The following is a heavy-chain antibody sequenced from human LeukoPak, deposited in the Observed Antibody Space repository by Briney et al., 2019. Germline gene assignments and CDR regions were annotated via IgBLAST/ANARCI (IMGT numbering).Heavy chain of an antibody. D-gene: IGHD6-13*01. CDR2: TYYRSKWYN. V-gene: IGHV6-1*01. Sequence: SQTLSLTCAISGDSVSNNSAAWHWLRQSPSRGLEWLGRTYYRSKWYNDYAVSVKSLITINPDTSKNQFSLQLNSVTPEDTAVYYCVRQLTSSWFDYWGQGTLVTVSS. J-gene: IGHJ4*02. CDR3: VRQLTSSWFDY. CDR1: GDSVSNNSAA.